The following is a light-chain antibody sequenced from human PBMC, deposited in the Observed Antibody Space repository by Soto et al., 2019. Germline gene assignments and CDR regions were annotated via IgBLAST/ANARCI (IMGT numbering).Light chain of an antibody. CDR1: QSVSSY. CDR2: DAS. V-gene: IGKV3-11*01. Sequence: EIVLTQSPATLSLSPGERATLSCRASQSVSSYLAWYQQKPGQAPRLLIYDASNRATGIPARFSGSGSGTDFTLTISSLEPEDFVVYYCQQRSNWPGTFGQGTKV. J-gene: IGKJ1*01. CDR3: QQRSNWPGT.